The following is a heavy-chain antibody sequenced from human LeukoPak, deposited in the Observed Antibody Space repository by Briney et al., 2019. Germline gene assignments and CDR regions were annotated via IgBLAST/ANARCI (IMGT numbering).Heavy chain of an antibody. CDR2: IYYSGRT. CDR3: ARQRAWFGEWAFDS. CDR1: GGSISSTTYY. D-gene: IGHD3-10*01. J-gene: IGHJ4*02. V-gene: IGHV4-39*01. Sequence: PSETLSLTCTVSGGSISSTTYYWAWLGKPQGRGREWIGSIYYSGRTYYNPSLKSRVTISVDTSKNQFSLRLSSVTAADTAVYFCARQRAWFGEWAFDSWGQGTLVTVFS.